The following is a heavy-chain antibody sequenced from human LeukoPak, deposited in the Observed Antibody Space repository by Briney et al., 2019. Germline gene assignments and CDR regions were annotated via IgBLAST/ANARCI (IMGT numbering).Heavy chain of an antibody. CDR2: IYSGGST. CDR1: GFTVSSNY. V-gene: IGHV3-53*01. J-gene: IGHJ5*02. CDR3: ARDPGIVGATSGPPFDP. D-gene: IGHD1-26*01. Sequence: PGGSLRLSCAASGFTVSSNYMSWVRQAPGKGLEWVSVIYSGGSTYYADSVKGRFTISRDNSKNTLYLQMNSLRAEDTAVYYCARDPGIVGATSGPPFDPWGQGTLVTVSS.